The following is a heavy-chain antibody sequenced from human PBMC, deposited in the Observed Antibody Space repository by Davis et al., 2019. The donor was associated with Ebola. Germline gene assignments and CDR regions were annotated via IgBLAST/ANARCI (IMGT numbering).Heavy chain of an antibody. J-gene: IGHJ1*01. D-gene: IGHD6-19*01. CDR2: ISGSGATI. CDR1: GITFSDYF. Sequence: GESLKISCAASGITFSDYFMSWIRQAPGKELEWIAYISGSGATIYYADSVEGRFTISRDNSKNTLFLHVNSLRPDDTAVYYCAKDGGSIAVAGIEHWGQGTLVTVAS. V-gene: IGHV3-11*04. CDR3: AKDGGSIAVAGIEH.